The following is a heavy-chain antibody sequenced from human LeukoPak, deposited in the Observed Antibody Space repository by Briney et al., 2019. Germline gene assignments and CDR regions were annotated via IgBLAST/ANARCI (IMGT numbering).Heavy chain of an antibody. V-gene: IGHV3-20*04. J-gene: IGHJ4*02. CDR3: ARDHGAIALTNYLDY. CDR2: INRNGGNT. Sequence: GSLRLSCAASGFTFDDYGMSWVRQAPGKGLEWVSNINRNGGNTAYADSVKGRFTISRDNAKNSLYLQMNSLRAEDTALYYCARDHGAIALTNYLDYWGQGTLVTVSS. CDR1: GFTFDDYG. D-gene: IGHD1-1*01.